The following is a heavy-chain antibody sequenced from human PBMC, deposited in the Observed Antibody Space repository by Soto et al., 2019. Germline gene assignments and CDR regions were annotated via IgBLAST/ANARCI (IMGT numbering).Heavy chain of an antibody. Sequence: SETLSLTCTVSGASISGFYWSWIRKSAGKGLEWIGRIYATGTTDYNPSLKSRVMMSVGTSKKQFSLKLRSVTAADTAGYYCVRDGTKTLRDWFDPWGQGISVTVSS. CDR1: GASISGFY. V-gene: IGHV4-4*07. D-gene: IGHD1-1*01. CDR2: IYATGTT. CDR3: VRDGTKTLRDWFDP. J-gene: IGHJ5*02.